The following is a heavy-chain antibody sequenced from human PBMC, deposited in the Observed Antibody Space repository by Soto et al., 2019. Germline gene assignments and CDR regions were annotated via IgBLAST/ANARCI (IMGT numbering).Heavy chain of an antibody. Sequence: EVQLVESGGGLVKPGGSLRLSCTASGFAFNPYTMNWVRQAPGKGLEWVSSINEDSTYIYYADSLRGRITISRDNAKDSLFLQMNSLRPDDTAVYYFVRDLGRYFRSGYMDLWGDGATVTVSS. CDR3: VRDLGRYFRSGYMDL. CDR1: GFAFNPYT. D-gene: IGHD3-9*01. CDR2: INEDSTYI. J-gene: IGHJ6*03. V-gene: IGHV3-21*02.